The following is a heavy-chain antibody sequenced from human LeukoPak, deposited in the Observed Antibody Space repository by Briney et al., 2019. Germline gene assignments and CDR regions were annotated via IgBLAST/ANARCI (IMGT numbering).Heavy chain of an antibody. V-gene: IGHV3-33*01. CDR2: IWYDGSNK. CDR1: GFTFSRYG. J-gene: IGHJ4*02. CDR3: ARDRNGRSGWPDY. D-gene: IGHD6-19*01. Sequence: PGRSLRLSCAASGFTFSRYGMHWVRQAPGKGLEWVAVIWYDGSNKYYADSVKGRFTISRDNSKNTLYLQMNSLRAEDTAVYYCARDRNGRSGWPDYWGQGTLVTVSS.